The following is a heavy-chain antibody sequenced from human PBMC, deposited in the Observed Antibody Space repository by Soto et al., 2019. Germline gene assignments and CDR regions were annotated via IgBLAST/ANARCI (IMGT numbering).Heavy chain of an antibody. CDR2: IYYSGST. CDR1: GGSISSYY. V-gene: IGHV4-59*08. D-gene: IGHD1-26*01. J-gene: IGHJ1*01. CDR3: ERQGANSGSYSEYFQH. Sequence: SETLSLTCTVSGGSISSYYWSWIRQPPGKGLEWIGYIYYSGSTNYNPSLKSRVTISVDTSKNQFSLKLSSVTAADTAVYYCERQGANSGSYSEYFQHWGQXTLVTVSS.